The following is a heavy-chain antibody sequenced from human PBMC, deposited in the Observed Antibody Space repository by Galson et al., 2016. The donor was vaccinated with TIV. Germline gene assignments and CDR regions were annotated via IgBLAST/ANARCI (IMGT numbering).Heavy chain of an antibody. CDR1: GYSISSGYY. J-gene: IGHJ5*02. CDR3: VRIGMLRESCSCYACPGIFDT. Sequence: TLSLTCAVSGYSISSGYYWGWVRQPPGKGLEWLGNICHTETTYYNPSLESRVSMSVDTSKNQFSLRLSSVTAADTAVYYCVRIGMLRESCSCYACPGIFDTWGQGILVTVSS. CDR2: ICHTETT. D-gene: IGHD3-22*01. V-gene: IGHV4-38-2*01.